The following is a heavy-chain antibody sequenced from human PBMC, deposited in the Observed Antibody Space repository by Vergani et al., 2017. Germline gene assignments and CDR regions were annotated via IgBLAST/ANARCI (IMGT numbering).Heavy chain of an antibody. V-gene: IGHV4-34*01. CDR2: INHSGST. Sequence: QVQLQQWGAGLLKPSETLSLTCAVYGGSFSGYYWSWIRQPPGKGLEWIGEINHSGSTNYNPSLKSRVTISVDTSKNQFSLTLSSVTAAATAVYYCARHLAAAGPFDYWGQGTLVTVSS. J-gene: IGHJ4*02. D-gene: IGHD6-13*01. CDR3: ARHLAAAGPFDY. CDR1: GGSFSGYY.